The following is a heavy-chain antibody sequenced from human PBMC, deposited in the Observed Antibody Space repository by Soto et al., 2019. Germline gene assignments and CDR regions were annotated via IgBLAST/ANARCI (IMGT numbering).Heavy chain of an antibody. CDR3: AKDLTIFGPDGMDV. CDR2: IRGSGSST. D-gene: IGHD3-3*01. CDR1: GFTFSSYG. V-gene: IGHV3-23*01. Sequence: GGSLRLSCAASGFTFSSYGLHWVRQAPGKGLEWVAAIRGSGSSTYYADSVKGRFTISRDNSKNTLYLQMNSLRAEDTAVYYCAKDLTIFGPDGMDVWGQGTTVTVSS. J-gene: IGHJ6*02.